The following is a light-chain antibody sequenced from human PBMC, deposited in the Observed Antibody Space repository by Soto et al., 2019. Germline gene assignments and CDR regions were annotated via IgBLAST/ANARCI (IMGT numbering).Light chain of an antibody. CDR3: QQYTNWPYT. V-gene: IGKV3-15*01. CDR1: QSVGSN. Sequence: EIVMTQSPATLSVSPGERASLSCRASQSVGSNLAWYQQTAGQAPRLLIYGASTRPTGIPARFSGSGSGTEFTLTISSLQSEDFAVYSCQQYTNWPYTFGQRTKLEIK. CDR2: GAS. J-gene: IGKJ2*01.